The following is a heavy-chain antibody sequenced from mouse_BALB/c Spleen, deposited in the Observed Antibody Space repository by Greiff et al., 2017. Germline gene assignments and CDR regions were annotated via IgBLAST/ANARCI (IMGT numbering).Heavy chain of an antibody. J-gene: IGHJ4*01. V-gene: IGHV5-12-2*01. CDR3: ARREYAMDY. Sequence: EVKLVESGGGLVQPGGSLKLSCAASGFTFSSYTMSWVRQTPEKRLEWVAYISNGGGSTYYPDTVKGRFTISRDNAKNTLYRLMSSLKSEDTAMYDCARREYAMDYWGQGTSVTVSS. CDR2: ISNGGGST. CDR1: GFTFSSYT.